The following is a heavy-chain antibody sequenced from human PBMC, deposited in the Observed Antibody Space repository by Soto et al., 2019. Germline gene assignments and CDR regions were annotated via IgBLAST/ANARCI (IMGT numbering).Heavy chain of an antibody. Sequence: PLGVLRLSCAASGFTFSSYWMHWVRQAPGKGLEWVSAINGSGSSTYYADSVKGRFTISRDNSKNTLYLQMNSLRAEDTAVYYCATWEVRYNWNYDLFDYWGQGTLVTVSS. CDR2: INGSGSST. CDR3: ATWEVRYNWNYDLFDY. J-gene: IGHJ4*02. V-gene: IGHV3-23*01. D-gene: IGHD1-7*01. CDR1: GFTFSSYW.